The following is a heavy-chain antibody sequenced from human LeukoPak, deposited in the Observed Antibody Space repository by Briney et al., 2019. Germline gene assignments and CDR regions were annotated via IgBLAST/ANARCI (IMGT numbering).Heavy chain of an antibody. V-gene: IGHV1-18*01. D-gene: IGHD1-26*01. Sequence: ASVKVSCKTSGYTFTDYDITWVRQAPGQGLEWMGRVSPYNGNTYYSQRFQDRVTITKDTSTGTAYMDLRNLRTDDTAMYYCARHSPPDSGSYIDYWGQGTLVTVSS. J-gene: IGHJ4*02. CDR1: GYTFTDYD. CDR3: ARHSPPDSGSYIDY. CDR2: VSPYNGNT.